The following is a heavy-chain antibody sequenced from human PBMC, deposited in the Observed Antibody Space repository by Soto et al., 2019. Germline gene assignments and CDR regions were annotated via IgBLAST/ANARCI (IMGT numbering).Heavy chain of an antibody. J-gene: IGHJ4*02. Sequence: SQTLSLTCAISGDSVSSNTAARNWIRSSPSRGLEWLGRTYYRSNWRHDYAVSVKSRITVNPDTSKYHFSLQLISVTPDDTAVYYCARGVAGRGFDLWGQGTLVTVSS. CDR3: ARGVAGRGFDL. CDR2: TYYRSNWRH. CDR1: GDSVSSNTAA. D-gene: IGHD6-19*01. V-gene: IGHV6-1*01.